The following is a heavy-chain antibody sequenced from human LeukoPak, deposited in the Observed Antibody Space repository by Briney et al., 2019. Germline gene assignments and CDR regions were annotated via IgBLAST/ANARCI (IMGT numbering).Heavy chain of an antibody. V-gene: IGHV1-2*06. D-gene: IGHD3-16*01. Sequence: GASVKVSCKASGYTFTGYYMHWVRQAPGQGLEWMGRINPNSGGTNYAQKFRGRVTMTRDTSISTAYMELSRLRSDDTAVYYCARDKVLGTANYMDVWGKGTTVTVSS. CDR2: INPNSGGT. CDR3: ARDKVLGTANYMDV. J-gene: IGHJ6*03. CDR1: GYTFTGYY.